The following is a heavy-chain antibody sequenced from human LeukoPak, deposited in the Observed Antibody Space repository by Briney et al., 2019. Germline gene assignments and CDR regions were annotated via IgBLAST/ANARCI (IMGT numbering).Heavy chain of an antibody. D-gene: IGHD6-6*01. CDR1: GFTFSNYA. CDR2: ISGSAGST. Sequence: GGSLRLSCAASGFTFSNYAMSWVRQAPGKGLEWVSGISGSAGSTYYADSVKGRFTISRDNSKNTLYLQMNSLTDDDTAVYYCAKRGPIYSSSPGNYFDYWGQGTLVTVSS. J-gene: IGHJ4*02. V-gene: IGHV3-23*01. CDR3: AKRGPIYSSSPGNYFDY.